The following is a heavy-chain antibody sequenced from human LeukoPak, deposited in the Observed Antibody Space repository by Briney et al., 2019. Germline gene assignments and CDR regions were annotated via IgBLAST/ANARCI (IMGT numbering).Heavy chain of an antibody. CDR2: IKQDGSEK. Sequence: GGSLRLSCAASGFTFSSYWMSWVRQAPGKGLEWVANIKQDGSEKYYVGSVKGRFTISRDNAKNSLYLQMNSLRAEDTAVYYCARDTPDYYDSSGYMLGAFDIWGQGTMVTVSS. V-gene: IGHV3-7*01. CDR3: ARDTPDYYDSSGYMLGAFDI. J-gene: IGHJ3*02. D-gene: IGHD3-22*01. CDR1: GFTFSSYW.